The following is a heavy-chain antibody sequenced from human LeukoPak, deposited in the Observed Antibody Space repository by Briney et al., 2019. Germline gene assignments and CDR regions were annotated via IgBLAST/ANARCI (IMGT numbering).Heavy chain of an antibody. D-gene: IGHD2-15*01. V-gene: IGHV3-23*01. J-gene: IGHJ4*02. CDR1: GFTFSSHG. CDR3: AKAPVTTCSGAYCYPFDY. Sequence: GGSLRLSCAASGFTFSSHGMSWVRQAPGKGLEWVSAISVSGNTYHADSVKGRFTISRDSSKNTLYLQMNSLRAEDAAVYYCAKAPVTTCSGAYCYPFDYWGQGTLVTVSS. CDR2: ISVSGNT.